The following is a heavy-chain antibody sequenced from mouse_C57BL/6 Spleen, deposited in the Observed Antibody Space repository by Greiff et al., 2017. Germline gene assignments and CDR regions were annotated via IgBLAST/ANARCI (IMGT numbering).Heavy chain of an antibody. CDR1: GFNFTDDY. D-gene: IGHD1-1*02. Sequence: VQLQQSGAELVRPGASVQLSCTASGFNFTDDYMHWVKQRPEQGLEWIGWIDPENGDTEYASKFQGKATITADTSSNAAYLQLSSLTSEDTAVYYCATLDGGSYWYFDVWGTGTTVTVSS. J-gene: IGHJ1*03. CDR2: IDPENGDT. V-gene: IGHV14-4*01. CDR3: ATLDGGSYWYFDV.